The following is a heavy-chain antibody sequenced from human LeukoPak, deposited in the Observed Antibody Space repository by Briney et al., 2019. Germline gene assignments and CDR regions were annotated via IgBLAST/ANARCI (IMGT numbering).Heavy chain of an antibody. CDR1: GGTFSSYA. Sequence: SVKVSCKASGGTFSSYAISWVRQAPGQGLELMGGIIPIFGTANYAQKFQGRVTITADESTSTAYMELSSLRSEDTAVYYCAAPPLLTGYPYGIWGQGTMVTVSS. V-gene: IGHV1-69*13. D-gene: IGHD3-9*01. CDR2: IIPIFGTA. CDR3: AAPPLLTGYPYGI. J-gene: IGHJ3*02.